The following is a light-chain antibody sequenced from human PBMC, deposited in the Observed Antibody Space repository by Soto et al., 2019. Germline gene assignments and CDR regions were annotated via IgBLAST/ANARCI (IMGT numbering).Light chain of an antibody. J-gene: IGLJ2*01. CDR2: DAS. Sequence: SYELTQPPSVSVAPGQTARITCGGNNIGSKSVHWYQQKPGQAPVLVVYDASDRPSGIPERFSGSNSGNTATLTISRVEAGDEADYYCQVWDSSSDLVVFGGGTKLTVL. CDR1: NIGSKS. V-gene: IGLV3-21*02. CDR3: QVWDSSSDLVV.